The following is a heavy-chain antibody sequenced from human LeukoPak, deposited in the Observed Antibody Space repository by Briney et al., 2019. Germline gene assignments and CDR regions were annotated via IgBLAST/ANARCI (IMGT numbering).Heavy chain of an antibody. Sequence: SETLSLTCTVSGGSFSSYYWSWIRHPAGKGLEWIGRLYPSGSANSNPSLKSRVTMSVDTSKNQFSLKLSSVTAAVTAVYYCASAGGVKTAALDLDYWGQGTLVTVSS. CDR3: ASAGGVKTAALDLDY. CDR2: LYPSGSA. V-gene: IGHV4-4*07. D-gene: IGHD6-25*01. CDR1: GGSFSSYY. J-gene: IGHJ4*02.